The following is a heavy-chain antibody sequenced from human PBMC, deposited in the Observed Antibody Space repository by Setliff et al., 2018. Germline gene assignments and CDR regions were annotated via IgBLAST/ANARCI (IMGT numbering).Heavy chain of an antibody. Sequence: ASVKVSCKASGGTFRTYEFSWVRQAPGQRLEWMGWISPYSGETNYAQKFQDRLSVTADTSSKTTYMELRSLTSDDTAVYFCTRSRAPRVVLAADFDFWGQGTLVTVSS. V-gene: IGHV1-18*04. J-gene: IGHJ4*02. CDR2: ISPYSGET. CDR1: GGTFRTYE. CDR3: TRSRAPRVVLAADFDF. D-gene: IGHD3-16*01.